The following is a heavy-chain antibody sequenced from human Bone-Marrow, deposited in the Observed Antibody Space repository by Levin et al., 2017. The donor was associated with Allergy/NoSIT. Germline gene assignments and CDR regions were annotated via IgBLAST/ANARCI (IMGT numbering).Heavy chain of an antibody. D-gene: IGHD6-19*01. CDR2: IWFDGSRE. Sequence: PGGSLRLSCAPSGFTFSRSGMHWVRQAPGKGLEWVAVIWFDGSREYHADSVKGRFTISRDNSKNTLYLQMSSLRAEDTGFYYCVRDKSNGWIDYWGQGTLVTVSS. J-gene: IGHJ4*02. V-gene: IGHV3-33*01. CDR1: GFTFSRSG. CDR3: VRDKSNGWIDY.